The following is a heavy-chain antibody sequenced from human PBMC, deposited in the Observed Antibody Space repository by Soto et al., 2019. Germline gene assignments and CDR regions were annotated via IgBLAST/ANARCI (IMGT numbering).Heavy chain of an antibody. V-gene: IGHV3-30*02. D-gene: IGHD3-10*02. CDR3: TIVRVADSALDH. J-gene: IGHJ4*02. CDR1: GFIFSNNG. Sequence: GGSLRLSCVVSGFIFSNNGMHWVRQTPGKGLEWVAFMSYDGSDTFYADSVKGRFTISRDSSKNTLFLHMSNLRAEDTAMYYCTIVRVADSALDHWGQGTLVTVSS. CDR2: MSYDGSDT.